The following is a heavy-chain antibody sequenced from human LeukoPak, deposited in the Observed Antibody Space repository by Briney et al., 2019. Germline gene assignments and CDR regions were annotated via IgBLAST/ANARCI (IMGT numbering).Heavy chain of an antibody. V-gene: IGHV3-23*01. D-gene: IGHD3-10*01. CDR2: VTGRGDET. CDR1: GFTFSRYA. Sequence: SGGSLRLSCTASGFTFSRYAVGWVRQAPGKGLEWLSSVTGRGDETHYADSVKGRFTISRDNSKNTLYLHMNSLRAEDTAVYYCAKDAVAPGSGGDFFDYWGQGTLVTVSS. CDR3: AKDAVAPGSGGDFFDY. J-gene: IGHJ4*02.